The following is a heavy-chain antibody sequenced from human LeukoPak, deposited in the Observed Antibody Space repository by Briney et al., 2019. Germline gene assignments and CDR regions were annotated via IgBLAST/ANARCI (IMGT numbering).Heavy chain of an antibody. D-gene: IGHD3-10*01. CDR2: INPKSGDT. V-gene: IGHV1-2*02. J-gene: IGHJ4*02. Sequence: ASVKVSCKASGYTFTDYYMHWVRQAPGQGLEWMGWINPKSGDTNYAQKFQGRVTMTRDTSISTAYMELSRLTSDDTAVYYCARDYYGSGSFSGHWGQGTLVTVSS. CDR1: GYTFTDYY. CDR3: ARDYYGSGSFSGH.